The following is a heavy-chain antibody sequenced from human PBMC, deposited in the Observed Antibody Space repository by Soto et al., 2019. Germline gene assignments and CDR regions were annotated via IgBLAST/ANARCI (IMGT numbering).Heavy chain of an antibody. V-gene: IGHV3-33*01. J-gene: IGHJ4*02. CDR3: ARAMTTVTQVGY. CDR1: GFTFSSYG. D-gene: IGHD4-17*01. Sequence: GGSLRLSCAASGFTFSSYGMHWVRQAPGKGLEWVAVIWYDGSNKYYADSVKGRFTISRDNSKNTLYLQMNSLRAEDTAVYYCARAMTTVTQVGYWGQGTLVTVSS. CDR2: IWYDGSNK.